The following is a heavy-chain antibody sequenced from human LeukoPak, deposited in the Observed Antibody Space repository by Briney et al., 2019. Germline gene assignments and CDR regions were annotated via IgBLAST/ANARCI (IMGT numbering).Heavy chain of an antibody. V-gene: IGHV3-21*01. Sequence: GGSLSLPCAAPGFTFISYSMNWVRQAPGKGLEWVSSISSISSYIYYTESVKGRFTISRDNAKNPLYLQMNSMTAEDTAVYYCARWGDNWNDASDYWGQGTLVTVSS. CDR3: ARWGDNWNDASDY. CDR1: GFTFISYS. J-gene: IGHJ4*02. D-gene: IGHD1-1*01. CDR2: ISSISSYI.